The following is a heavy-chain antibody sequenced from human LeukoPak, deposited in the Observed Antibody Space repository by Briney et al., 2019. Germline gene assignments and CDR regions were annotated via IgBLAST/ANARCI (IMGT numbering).Heavy chain of an antibody. CDR2: IRYDGSNK. CDR1: GFTFSSYG. V-gene: IGHV3-30*02. Sequence: GGSLRLSCAASGFTFSSYGMHWVRQAPGKGLEWVAFIRYDGSNKYYADSVKGRFTISRDNSKNTVYLQMNSLRDEDTAVYYCARVPGSYYVDFDYWGQGTLVTVSS. CDR3: ARVPGSYYVDFDY. J-gene: IGHJ4*02. D-gene: IGHD3-10*01.